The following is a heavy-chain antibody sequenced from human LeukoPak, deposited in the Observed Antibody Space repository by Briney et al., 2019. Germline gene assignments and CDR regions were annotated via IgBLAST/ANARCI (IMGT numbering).Heavy chain of an antibody. CDR3: AKIFRFGELPKADY. D-gene: IGHD3-10*01. CDR1: GFTFSSYG. CDR2: IRYDGSNK. V-gene: IGHV3-30*02. Sequence: GGSLRLSCAASGFTFSSYGMHWVRQAPGKGLEWLAFIRYDGSNKYYADSVKGRFTISRDNSKNTLYLQMNSLRAEDTAVYYCAKIFRFGELPKADYWGQATLVTVSS. J-gene: IGHJ4*02.